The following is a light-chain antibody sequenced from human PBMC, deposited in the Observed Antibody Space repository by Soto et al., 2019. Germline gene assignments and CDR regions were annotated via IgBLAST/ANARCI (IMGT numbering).Light chain of an antibody. CDR3: QQYGSSPQP. Sequence: EIVLTQSPGTLSLSPGERATLSCRASQSVSSSYLAWYQQKPAQAPRLLIYGASSRATGIPDRFSGSGSGTDFTLTISRLEPEDFAVYYCQQYGSSPQPFGQGTKVEIK. CDR2: GAS. V-gene: IGKV3-20*01. CDR1: QSVSSSY. J-gene: IGKJ1*01.